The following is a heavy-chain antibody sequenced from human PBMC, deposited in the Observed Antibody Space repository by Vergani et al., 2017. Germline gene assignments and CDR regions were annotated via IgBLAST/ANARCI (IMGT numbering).Heavy chain of an antibody. CDR2: INHSGST. CDR3: ARDRGLYGMDV. V-gene: IGHV4-34*01. Sequence: QVQLQQWGAGLLKPSETLSLTCAVYGGSFSGYYWSWIRQPPGKGLEWIGEINHSGSTNYNPSLKSRVTISVDTSKNQFSLKLSSVTAADTAVYYCARDRGLYGMDVWGQGTTVTVSS. CDR1: GGSFSGYY. J-gene: IGHJ6*02. D-gene: IGHD3-10*01.